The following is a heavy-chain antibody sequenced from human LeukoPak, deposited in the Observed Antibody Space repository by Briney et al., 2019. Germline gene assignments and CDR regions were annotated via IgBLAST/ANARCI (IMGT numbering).Heavy chain of an antibody. V-gene: IGHV3-30*02. D-gene: IGHD3-22*01. J-gene: IGHJ4*02. CDR2: IRYDGSNK. CDR1: GFTFSSYG. CDR3: AALRLFPRRDY. Sequence: PGGSLRLSCAASGFTFSSYGMHWVRQAPGKGLEGVAFIRYDGSNKYYADSVEGRFTISRDNSKNTLYLQMNSLRAKDTAVYYCAALRLFPRRDYWGQGTLVTVSS.